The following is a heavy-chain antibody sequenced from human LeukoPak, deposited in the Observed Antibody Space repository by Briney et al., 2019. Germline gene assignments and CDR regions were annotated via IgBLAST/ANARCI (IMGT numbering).Heavy chain of an antibody. Sequence: GASVEVSCKASGYTFTTYTIHWVRQAPGQRLEWMGWINAGNGNTKYSQEFQGRVTMTRNTSIATAYMELSSLRSEDTAVYYCARMHYYDSSGDNWFDPWGQGTLVTVSS. CDR2: INAGNGNT. J-gene: IGHJ5*02. V-gene: IGHV1-3*03. CDR1: GYTFTTYT. CDR3: ARMHYYDSSGDNWFDP. D-gene: IGHD3-22*01.